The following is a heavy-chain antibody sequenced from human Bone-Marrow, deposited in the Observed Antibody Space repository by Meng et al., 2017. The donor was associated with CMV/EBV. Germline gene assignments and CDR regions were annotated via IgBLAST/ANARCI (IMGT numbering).Heavy chain of an antibody. V-gene: IGHV3-30*02. CDR2: IWYDGSNK. D-gene: IGHD3-22*01. J-gene: IGHJ4*02. CDR3: ARDWDFYDNTGYPIDY. Sequence: GESLKISCAASGFLFSSYGMHWVRQAPGKGLEWVAFIWYDGSNKNYVDSVKGRFTTSRDNSRNTLYLQMNSLRAEDTAMYYCARDWDFYDNTGYPIDYWGRGTLVPVSS. CDR1: GFLFSSYG.